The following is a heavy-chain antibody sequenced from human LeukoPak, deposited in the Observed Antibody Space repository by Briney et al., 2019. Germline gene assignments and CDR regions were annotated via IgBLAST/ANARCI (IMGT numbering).Heavy chain of an antibody. CDR1: GGSFSGYY. CDR2: INHSGST. J-gene: IGHJ4*02. CDR3: ATAPGYYYDSSGYYYFDY. V-gene: IGHV4-34*01. D-gene: IGHD3-22*01. Sequence: PSETLSLTCAVYGGSFSGYYWSWIRQPPGKGLEWIGEINHSGSTNYNPSLKGRVTISVDTSKNQFSLKLSSVTAADTAVYYCATAPGYYYDSSGYYYFDYWGQGTLVTVSS.